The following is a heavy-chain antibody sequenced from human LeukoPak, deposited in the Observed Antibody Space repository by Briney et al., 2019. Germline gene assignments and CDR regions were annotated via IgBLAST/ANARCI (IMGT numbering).Heavy chain of an antibody. CDR1: GYTFTGYY. V-gene: IGHV1-2*02. CDR3: ARGAANRYSSSWYTTYYFDY. J-gene: IGHJ4*02. CDR2: INPNSGGT. Sequence: ASVKVSCKASGYTFTGYYMHWVRQAPGQGLEWMGWINPNSGGTNYAQKLQGRATMTTDTSTSTAYMELRSLRSDDTAVYYCARGAANRYSSSWYTTYYFDYWGQGTLVTVSS. D-gene: IGHD6-13*01.